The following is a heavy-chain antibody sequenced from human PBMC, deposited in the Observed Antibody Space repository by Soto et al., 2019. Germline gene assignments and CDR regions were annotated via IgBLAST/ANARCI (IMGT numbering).Heavy chain of an antibody. CDR3: ARDPTLAVADHYYYYGMDV. Sequence: QVQLVESGGGVVQPGRSLRLSCAASGFTFSSYGMHWVRQAPGKGLEWVAVIWYDGSNKYYADSVKGRFTISRDNSKNTLYLQMNSLRAEDTAVYYCARDPTLAVADHYYYYGMDVWGQGTTVTVS. CDR1: GFTFSSYG. D-gene: IGHD6-19*01. V-gene: IGHV3-33*01. CDR2: IWYDGSNK. J-gene: IGHJ6*02.